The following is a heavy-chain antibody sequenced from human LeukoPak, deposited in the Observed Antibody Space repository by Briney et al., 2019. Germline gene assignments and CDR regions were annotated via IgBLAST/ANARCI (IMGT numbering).Heavy chain of an antibody. CDR2: IYHTGGA. CDR3: ARDAHTYYYDTSGYYFEY. D-gene: IGHD3-22*01. Sequence: SETLSLTCAVSGYSISNSYYWGWIRQPPGKGLEWIGSIYHTGGAYYNPSLKSRVTISIGTSKNQFSLNLSSVTAADTAVYYCARDAHTYYYDTSGYYFEYWGQGALVTVSS. V-gene: IGHV4-38-2*02. J-gene: IGHJ4*02. CDR1: GYSISNSYY.